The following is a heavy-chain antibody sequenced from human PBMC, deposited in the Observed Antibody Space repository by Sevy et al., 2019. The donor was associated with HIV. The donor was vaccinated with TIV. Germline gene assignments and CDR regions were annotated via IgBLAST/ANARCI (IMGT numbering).Heavy chain of an antibody. Sequence: GGSLRLSCAAYGFTFSAYGMHWVRQAPGKGLEWVAYIWYDGSKKYYADSVKGRFTISRDNSKNTLYVQMNSLRAEDTAVYYCAREGVPAANGMDVGGQGTTVTVSS. CDR1: GFTFSAYG. D-gene: IGHD2-2*01. V-gene: IGHV3-33*01. CDR3: AREGVPAANGMDV. CDR2: IWYDGSKK. J-gene: IGHJ6*02.